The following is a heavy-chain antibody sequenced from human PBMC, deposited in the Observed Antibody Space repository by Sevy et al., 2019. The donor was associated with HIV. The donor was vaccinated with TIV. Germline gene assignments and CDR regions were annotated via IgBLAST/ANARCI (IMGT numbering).Heavy chain of an antibody. Sequence: GGSLRLSCAASRFTFSSYWMSWVRQAPGKGLEWVANINQDGSEKYHLDSVKGRFTISRDNAKNSLYLQMNSLRAEDSSVYFCARGSSIYYDRGYFYAMDVWGQGTTVTVSS. V-gene: IGHV3-7*01. D-gene: IGHD3-22*01. CDR1: RFTFSSYW. CDR3: ARGSSIYYDRGYFYAMDV. J-gene: IGHJ6*02. CDR2: INQDGSEK.